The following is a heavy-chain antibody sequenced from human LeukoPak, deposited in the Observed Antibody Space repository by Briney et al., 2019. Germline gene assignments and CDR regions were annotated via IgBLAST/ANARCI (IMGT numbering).Heavy chain of an antibody. V-gene: IGHV1-8*03. CDR2: MTHNSGNP. J-gene: IGHJ5*02. D-gene: IGHD1-26*01. CDR1: GDTFTSYD. CDR3: ARSSREFSGSYLAWFDP. Sequence: ASVKLSYKASGDTFTSYDITWVRQATGRGLEEMGCMTHNSGNPVYAQKFQGRVTITRNTSISTAYMELSRLRSDDTAMYYCARSSREFSGSYLAWFDPWGQGTLVTVSS.